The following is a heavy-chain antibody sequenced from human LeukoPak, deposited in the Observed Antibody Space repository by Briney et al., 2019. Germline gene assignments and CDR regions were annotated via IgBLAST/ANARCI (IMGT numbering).Heavy chain of an antibody. CDR1: GGTFSSYA. CDR3: AISPNHPGPQGAFDI. Sequence: GASVKVSCKASGGTFSSYAISWVRQAPGQGLEWMGIINPSGGSTSYAQKFQGRVTMTGDTSTSTVYMELSSLRSEDTAVYYCAISPNHPGPQGAFDIWGQGTMVTVSS. V-gene: IGHV1-46*01. CDR2: INPSGGST. J-gene: IGHJ3*02.